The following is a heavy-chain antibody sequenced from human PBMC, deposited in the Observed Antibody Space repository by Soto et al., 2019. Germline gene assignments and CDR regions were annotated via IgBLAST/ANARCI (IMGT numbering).Heavy chain of an antibody. V-gene: IGHV4-39*01. J-gene: IGHJ4*02. CDR2: IYYSGST. Sequence: LETLSLTCTVSGGSSSTSSYYCGWIRQPPGKGLEWIGSIYYSGSTYYNPSLKSRVTISVDTSKNQFSLKLSSVAAADTAVYYCARQGGRYYSNSWGQGTLVTVSS. D-gene: IGHD1-26*01. CDR1: GGSSSTSSYY. CDR3: ARQGGRYYSNS.